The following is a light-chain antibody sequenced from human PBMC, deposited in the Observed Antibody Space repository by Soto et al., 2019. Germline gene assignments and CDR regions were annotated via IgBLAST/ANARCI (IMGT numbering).Light chain of an antibody. CDR3: QQYDTYPWT. J-gene: IGKJ1*01. Sequence: DIQMTQFPSTLSASVGDRVTITCRASHNINTWLAWYQQKPGKAPKLLIYKVSTLQGGVPSRFSGGASGTEFTLTINFLQPDDFAIYYCQQYDTYPWTFVQGTKVEVK. CDR2: KVS. V-gene: IGKV1-5*03. CDR1: HNINTW.